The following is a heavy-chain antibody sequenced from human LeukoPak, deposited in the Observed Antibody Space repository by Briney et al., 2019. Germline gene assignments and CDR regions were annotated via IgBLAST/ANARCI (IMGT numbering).Heavy chain of an antibody. V-gene: IGHV4-30-4*01. J-gene: IGHJ6*02. Sequence: SQTLSLTCTVSGGSISSGDYYWSWIRQPPGTGLEWIGYIYCSGSTYYNPSLKSRVTISVDTSKNQFSLKLSSVTAADTAVYYCARDGVRYGMDVWGQGTTVTVSS. D-gene: IGHD3-16*01. CDR3: ARDGVRYGMDV. CDR2: IYCSGST. CDR1: GGSISSGDYY.